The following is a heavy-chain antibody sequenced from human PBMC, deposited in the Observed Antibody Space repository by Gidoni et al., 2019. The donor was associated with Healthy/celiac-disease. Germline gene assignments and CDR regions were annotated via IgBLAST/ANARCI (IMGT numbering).Heavy chain of an antibody. D-gene: IGHD3-16*01. CDR3: ARRRGTGSRANDAFDI. V-gene: IGHV5-51*01. Sequence: LVQSGAEGKKPGESLKISCKGSGYSFTSYWIGWVRQMPGKGLEWMGIIYPGDSDTRYSPSFQGQVTIPADKSISTAYLQWSSLKASDTAMYYCARRRGTGSRANDAFDIWGQGTMVTVSS. CDR1: GYSFTSYW. J-gene: IGHJ3*02. CDR2: IYPGDSDT.